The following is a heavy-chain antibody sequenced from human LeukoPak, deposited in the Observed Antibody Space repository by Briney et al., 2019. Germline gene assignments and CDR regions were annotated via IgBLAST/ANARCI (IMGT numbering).Heavy chain of an antibody. D-gene: IGHD6-19*01. Sequence: GGSLRLSCTASGFTFGDYAMSWFRPAPGKGLEWVGFIRSKAYGGTTEYAASVKGRFTISRDDSKSIAYLQMNSLKTEDTAVYYCTRYSSGWIHDYWGQGTLVTVSS. CDR2: IRSKAYGGTT. CDR3: TRYSSGWIHDY. J-gene: IGHJ4*02. V-gene: IGHV3-49*03. CDR1: GFTFGDYA.